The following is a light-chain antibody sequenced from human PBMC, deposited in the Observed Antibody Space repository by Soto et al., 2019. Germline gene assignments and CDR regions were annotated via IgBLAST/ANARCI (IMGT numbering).Light chain of an antibody. CDR2: DNT. CDR1: SXNIGAGYD. Sequence: QSVLTQPPSVSGAPGQRGTISCTGSSXNIGAGYDVHWYQQLPGAAPKLLIYDNTNRPSGVPDRFSGSKSGTSASLAITGLQSEDEADYYCQSYENSLSGYVFGTGTKLTVL. CDR3: QSYENSLSGYV. J-gene: IGLJ1*01. V-gene: IGLV1-40*01.